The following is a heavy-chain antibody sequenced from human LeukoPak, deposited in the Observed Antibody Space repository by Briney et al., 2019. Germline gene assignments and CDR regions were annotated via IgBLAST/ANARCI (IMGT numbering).Heavy chain of an antibody. CDR1: GFTFSSYG. V-gene: IGHV3-30*18. D-gene: IGHD2-2*01. Sequence: TGGSLRLSCAASGFTFSSYGMHWVRQAPGKGLEWVAVISYDGSNKYYADSVKGRFTISRDNSKNTLYLQMNSLRAEDTAVYYCAKDIVVVPAAIDYYYYYGMDVWGQGTTVTVSS. CDR3: AKDIVVVPAAIDYYYYYGMDV. CDR2: ISYDGSNK. J-gene: IGHJ6*02.